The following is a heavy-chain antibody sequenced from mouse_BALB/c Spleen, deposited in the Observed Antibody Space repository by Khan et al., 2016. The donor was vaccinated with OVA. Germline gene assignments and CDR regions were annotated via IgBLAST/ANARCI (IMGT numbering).Heavy chain of an antibody. Sequence: QMQLEESGPGLAAPSQSLSITCTISGFSLTNYGVHWIRQPPGKGLEWLVVIWSDGSTTYNSALQSRLTITKDNSQSQVFLKMNGLQTDDTAIYFCARQPYYHYNIMDYWGQGTSVNVSS. D-gene: IGHD2-10*01. CDR2: IWSDGST. CDR1: GFSLTNYG. V-gene: IGHV2-6-1*01. J-gene: IGHJ4*01. CDR3: ARQPYYHYNIMDY.